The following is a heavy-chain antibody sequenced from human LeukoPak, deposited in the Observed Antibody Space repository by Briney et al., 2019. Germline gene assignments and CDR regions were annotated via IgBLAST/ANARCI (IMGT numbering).Heavy chain of an antibody. Sequence: SETLSLTCTVSGGSISSYYWSWIRQPAGEGLEWIGRIYTSGSTNYNPSLKSRVTMSVDTSKNQFSLKLSSVTAADTAVYYCAREGQTSIAAAGTLDYWGQGTLVTVSS. V-gene: IGHV4-4*07. D-gene: IGHD6-13*01. CDR1: GGSISSYY. J-gene: IGHJ4*02. CDR3: AREGQTSIAAAGTLDY. CDR2: IYTSGST.